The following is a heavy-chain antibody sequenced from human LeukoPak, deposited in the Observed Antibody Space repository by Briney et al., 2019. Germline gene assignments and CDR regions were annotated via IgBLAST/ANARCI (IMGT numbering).Heavy chain of an antibody. CDR3: AKDPPIAAAGSYFDY. Sequence: PGGSLRLSCAASGFTFRCYAMSWVRQAPGKGLEWVAAISGSGGSTYYADSVKGRFTISRDNSKNTLYLQMNSLRAEDTAVYYCAKDPPIAAAGSYFDYWGQGTLVTVSS. D-gene: IGHD6-13*01. J-gene: IGHJ4*02. CDR1: GFTFRCYA. V-gene: IGHV3-23*01. CDR2: ISGSGGST.